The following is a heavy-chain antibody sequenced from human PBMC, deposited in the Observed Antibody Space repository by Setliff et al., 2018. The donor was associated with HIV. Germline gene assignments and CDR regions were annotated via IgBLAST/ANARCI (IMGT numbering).Heavy chain of an antibody. CDR2: INAGNGHT. CDR3: ARVSGFYYYDL. Sequence: VKVSCKASGYTFSDYYMHWVRQAPGQGLEWMGWINAGNGHTKYSEKFQGRVTITTDTSASTAYMELNSLRSEDTAVYYCARVSGFYYYDLWGQGTLVTVSS. D-gene: IGHD5-12*01. J-gene: IGHJ4*02. V-gene: IGHV1-3*01. CDR1: GYTFSDYY.